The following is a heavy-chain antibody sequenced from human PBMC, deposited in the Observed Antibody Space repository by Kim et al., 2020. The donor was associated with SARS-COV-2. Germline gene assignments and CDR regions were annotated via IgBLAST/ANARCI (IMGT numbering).Heavy chain of an antibody. CDR2: ISGGGGST. V-gene: IGHV3-23*01. Sequence: GGSLRLSCAASGFTFSSYAMSWVRQAPGKGLDWVSGISGGGGSTYFADSVKGRFTISRDNSKNTLYLQMNSLRSEDTAIYYCAKATAVERPIDYWGKGTLVTVSS. CDR1: GFTFSSYA. CDR3: AKATAVERPIDY. J-gene: IGHJ4*02. D-gene: IGHD4-17*01.